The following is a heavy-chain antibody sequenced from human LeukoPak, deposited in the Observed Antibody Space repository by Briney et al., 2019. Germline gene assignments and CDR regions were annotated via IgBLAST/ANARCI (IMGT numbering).Heavy chain of an antibody. D-gene: IGHD6-19*01. CDR2: INHSGST. J-gene: IGHJ4*02. CDR3: ARGLRIDRSGWFHY. V-gene: IGHV4-34*01. CDR1: GGSFSGYY. Sequence: PSETLSLTCAVYGGSFSGYYWSWIRQPPGKGLEWIGEINHSGSTNYNPSLKSRVTISVDTSKNQFSLKLSSVTAAGTAVYYCARGLRIDRSGWFHYWGQGTLVTVSS.